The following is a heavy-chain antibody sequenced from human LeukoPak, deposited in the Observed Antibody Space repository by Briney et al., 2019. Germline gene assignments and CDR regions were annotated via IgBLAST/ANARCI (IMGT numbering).Heavy chain of an antibody. D-gene: IGHD2-2*01. CDR2: IIPIFGTA. J-gene: IGHJ6*03. CDR1: GGTFSSYA. Sequence: SSVKVSCKASGGTFSSYAISWVRQAPGQGLEWMGGIIPIFGTANYAQKFQGRVTITTDESTSTAYMELSSLRSEDTAVYYCASRSPDEYCSSTSCFSYYYMDVWGKGTTVTVSS. CDR3: ASRSPDEYCSSTSCFSYYYMDV. V-gene: IGHV1-69*05.